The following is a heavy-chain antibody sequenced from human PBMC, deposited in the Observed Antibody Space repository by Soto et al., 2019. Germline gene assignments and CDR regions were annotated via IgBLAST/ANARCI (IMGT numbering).Heavy chain of an antibody. CDR3: AKIRGLAVDFFDY. D-gene: IGHD6-19*01. CDR1: GFTCSSYT. Sequence: GSLRLSCAASGFTCSSYTMTWVRQAPGKGLEWVSAITASGGSTYYADSVKGRFTISRDNSKNTIYLQMNNLRAEDTALYYCAKIRGLAVDFFDYWGQGTLVIVSS. CDR2: ITASGGST. V-gene: IGHV3-23*01. J-gene: IGHJ4*02.